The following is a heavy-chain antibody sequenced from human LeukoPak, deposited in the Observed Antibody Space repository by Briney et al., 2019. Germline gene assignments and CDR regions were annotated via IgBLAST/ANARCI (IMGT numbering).Heavy chain of an antibody. CDR3: ARGRIRYCSSTSCSNWFDP. D-gene: IGHD2-2*01. CDR2: IDYSGST. J-gene: IGHJ5*02. Sequence: SETLSLTCTVSGGSISSYYWNWIRQPPGKGLEWLGYIDYSGSTNYNPSLKSRVTISVDTSKNQFSLKLSSVTAAGTAVYYCARGRIRYCSSTSCSNWFDPWGQGTLVTVSS. V-gene: IGHV4-59*12. CDR1: GGSISSYY.